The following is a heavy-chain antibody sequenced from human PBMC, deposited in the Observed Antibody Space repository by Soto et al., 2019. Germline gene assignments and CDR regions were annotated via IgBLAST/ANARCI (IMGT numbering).Heavy chain of an antibody. CDR2: IGGSGSST. V-gene: IGHV3-23*01. CDR1: GFTFSSYA. Sequence: GSLRLSCAASGFTFSSYATSWVRQAPGKGLEWVSGIGGSGSSTFYADSVKGRFTISRDNSKNTLYLQMNSLRAEDTAVYHCAKVSTGYYYYFDSWGRGTLVTVSS. J-gene: IGHJ4*02. CDR3: AKVSTGYYYYFDS. D-gene: IGHD3-9*01.